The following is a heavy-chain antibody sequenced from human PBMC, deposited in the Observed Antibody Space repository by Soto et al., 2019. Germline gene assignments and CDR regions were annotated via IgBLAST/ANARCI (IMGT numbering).Heavy chain of an antibody. J-gene: IGHJ5*02. D-gene: IGHD2-2*01. CDR1: GFTFSSYG. V-gene: IGHV3-30*18. CDR2: ISHDGSNK. Sequence: GGSLRLSCAASGFTFSSYGMHWVRQAPGKGLEWVAVISHDGSNKYYGDSVKGRFTISRDNSKNTLYLQMNSLRAEDTAVYYCAKDNCISTSCYRLYNWFDPWGQGTLVTVSS. CDR3: AKDNCISTSCYRLYNWFDP.